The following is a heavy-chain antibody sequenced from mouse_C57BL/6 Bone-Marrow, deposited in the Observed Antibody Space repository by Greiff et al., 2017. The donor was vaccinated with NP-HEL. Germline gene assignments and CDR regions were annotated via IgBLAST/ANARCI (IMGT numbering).Heavy chain of an antibody. V-gene: IGHV5-2*01. CDR2: INRDGGST. CDR1: EYDFPSHD. D-gene: IGHD2-4*01. J-gene: IGHJ3*01. CDR3: ARHVDYDYDGGSY. Sequence: EVKVVEPGGGLVQPGASLKLSCESNEYDFPSHDMSWVRKTPEQRLELVAAINRDGGSTYYPDTMERRFIISRDNTKKTLYLQMSSLRSEDTAVYYCARHVDYDYDGGSYWGQGTLVTVSA.